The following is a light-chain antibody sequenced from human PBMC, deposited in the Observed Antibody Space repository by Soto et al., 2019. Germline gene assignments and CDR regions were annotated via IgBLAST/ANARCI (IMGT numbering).Light chain of an antibody. CDR2: GAS. V-gene: IGKV3-15*01. CDR3: QQYNNWPPKIT. J-gene: IGKJ5*01. Sequence: ESVMTQSPATLSLSPGERATLSCRASQSVSSNLAWFLQKPGQAPRLLIYGASTRATGIPDRFSGSGSGTEFTLTISSLQSEDFAVYYCQQYNNWPPKITFGQGTRLEIK. CDR1: QSVSSN.